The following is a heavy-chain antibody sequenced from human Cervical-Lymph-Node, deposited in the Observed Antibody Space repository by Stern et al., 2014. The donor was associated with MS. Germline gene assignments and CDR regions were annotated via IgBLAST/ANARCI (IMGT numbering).Heavy chain of an antibody. CDR3: ARDLHDLGYCSGGSCYLPDY. Sequence: VQLVQSGGGVVQPGRYLRLSCAASGFTFSSYGMHWVRQAPGKGLAWGAGIWYDGSNKYYADAVKGRFTISRDNSKNTLYLQMNSLRAEDTAVYYCARDLHDLGYCSGGSCYLPDYWGQGTLVTVSS. CDR2: IWYDGSNK. CDR1: GFTFSSYG. D-gene: IGHD2-15*01. V-gene: IGHV3-33*01. J-gene: IGHJ4*02.